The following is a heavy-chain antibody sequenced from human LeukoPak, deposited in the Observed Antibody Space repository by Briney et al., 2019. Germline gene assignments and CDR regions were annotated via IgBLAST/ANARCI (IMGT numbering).Heavy chain of an antibody. Sequence: GGSLRLSCTASGFGFSNSGMNWVRQAPGKGLEWVALIWYDGSNYYYADSVKGRFTVSRDNSKNTLYLQMNSLRAEDTAVYYCARWREGAAGRDWFDPWGQGTLVTVSS. CDR2: IWYDGSNY. V-gene: IGHV3-33*01. J-gene: IGHJ5*02. CDR3: ARWREGAAGRDWFDP. CDR1: GFGFSNSG. D-gene: IGHD3-10*01.